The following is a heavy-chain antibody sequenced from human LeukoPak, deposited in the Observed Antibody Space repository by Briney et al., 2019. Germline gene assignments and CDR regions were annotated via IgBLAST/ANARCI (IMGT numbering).Heavy chain of an antibody. D-gene: IGHD2-21*02. Sequence: GGSLRLSCAASGFTFSSYEMNWVRQVPGKGLEWISYISSSGTTIYYADSVKGRFTISRDNAKNSLYLQMNSLRAEDTAVYYCAKDKSKGGDDSQYWGQGTLVTVSS. CDR2: ISSSGTTI. CDR3: AKDKSKGGDDSQY. J-gene: IGHJ4*02. V-gene: IGHV3-48*03. CDR1: GFTFSSYE.